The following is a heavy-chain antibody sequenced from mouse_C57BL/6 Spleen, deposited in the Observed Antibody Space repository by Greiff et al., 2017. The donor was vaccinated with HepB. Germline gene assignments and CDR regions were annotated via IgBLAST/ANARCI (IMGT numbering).Heavy chain of an antibody. CDR2: IDPSDSYT. D-gene: IGHD2-4*01. CDR3: ARGRIYYDYDEGDAMDY. J-gene: IGHJ4*01. CDR1: GYTFTSYW. Sequence: QVQLQQSGAELVMPGASVKLSCKASGYTFTSYWMHWVKQRPGQGLEWIGEIDPSDSYTNYNQKFKGKSTLTVDKSSSTAYMQLSSLTSEDSAVYYCARGRIYYDYDEGDAMDYWGQGTSVTVSS. V-gene: IGHV1-69*01.